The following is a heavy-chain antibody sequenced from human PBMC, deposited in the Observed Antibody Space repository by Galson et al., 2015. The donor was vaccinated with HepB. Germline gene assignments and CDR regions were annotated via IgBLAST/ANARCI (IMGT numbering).Heavy chain of an antibody. CDR2: LSYDGSNK. J-gene: IGHJ4*02. D-gene: IGHD5-18*01. Sequence: SLRLSCAASGFTFSSYGMHWVRQAPGKGLEWVAVLSYDGSNKYYADSVKGRFTISRDNSKNTLYLQMNSLRAEDTAVYYCAKDESGYSYGPFYYWGQGTLVTVSS. CDR1: GFTFSSYG. CDR3: AKDESGYSYGPFYY. V-gene: IGHV3-30*18.